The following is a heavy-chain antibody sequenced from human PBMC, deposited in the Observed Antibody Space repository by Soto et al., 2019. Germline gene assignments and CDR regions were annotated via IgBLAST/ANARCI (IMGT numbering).Heavy chain of an antibody. CDR3: ARDFSTNYSYGMDV. V-gene: IGHV4-31*03. CDR2: IYFSGTT. Sequence: QVQLQESGPGLVKPSQTLSLTYTVSGGSITSGVSYWTWIRQHPGKGLEWIGSIYFSGTTHYNPSLKSRVSISVDTSKNHFSLNLSSVTAADTAVYYCARDFSTNYSYGMDVWGQGTTVAVSS. J-gene: IGHJ6*02. CDR1: GGSITSGVSY. D-gene: IGHD3-3*01.